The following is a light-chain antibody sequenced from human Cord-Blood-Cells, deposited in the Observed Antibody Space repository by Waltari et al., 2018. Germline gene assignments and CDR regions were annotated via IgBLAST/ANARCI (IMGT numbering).Light chain of an antibody. Sequence: EIVLTQSPGTLSLSPGEGATLSCRASQSVSSSYLAWYQQKPGQAPRLLIYGASSRATGIPDRFSGSGSGTDFTLTISRLEPEDFAVYYCQQYGSSPPPFGGGTKVEIK. V-gene: IGKV3-20*01. CDR3: QQYGSSPPP. J-gene: IGKJ4*01. CDR2: GAS. CDR1: QSVSSSY.